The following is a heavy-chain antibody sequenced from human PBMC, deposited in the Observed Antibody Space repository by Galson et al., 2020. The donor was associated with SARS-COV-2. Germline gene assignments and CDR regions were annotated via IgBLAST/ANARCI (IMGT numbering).Heavy chain of an antibody. D-gene: IGHD6-19*01. J-gene: IGHJ4*02. CDR1: GFTFNDFW. CDR2: IKGDGSET. Sequence: GESLKISCEVSGFTFNDFWMSWFRQTPGKGLEWVANIKGDGSETHYADFVKGRFSISRDNAANSLYLQMNSLRVEDSAVYYCSREGWHGGYWGQGTRVTVAS. V-gene: IGHV3-7*01. CDR3: SREGWHGGY.